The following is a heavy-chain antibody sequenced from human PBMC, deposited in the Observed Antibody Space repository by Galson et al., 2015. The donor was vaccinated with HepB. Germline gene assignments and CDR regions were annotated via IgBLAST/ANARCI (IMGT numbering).Heavy chain of an antibody. V-gene: IGHV4-4*02. D-gene: IGHD3-16*02. CDR1: GGSISSSDW. Sequence: LSLTCTVSGGSISSSDWWTWVRQPPGKGLEWIGEIYRSGYTNYNSSLESRITISLDRSKNQLSLDVRSMTAADTAMYYCAKDVRSWGQGTLVTVSS. J-gene: IGHJ4*02. CDR3: AKDVRS. CDR2: IYRSGYT.